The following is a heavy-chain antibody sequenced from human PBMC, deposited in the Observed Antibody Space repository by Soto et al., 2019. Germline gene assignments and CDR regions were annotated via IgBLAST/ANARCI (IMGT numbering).Heavy chain of an antibody. Sequence: SETLSLTCTVSGGSISSYYWSWIRQPPGKGLEWIGYIYYSGSTNYNPSLKSRVTISVDTSKNQFSLKLSSVTAADTAVYYCARHRYAENWFDPWGQGTLVTVSS. V-gene: IGHV4-59*08. D-gene: IGHD2-2*01. CDR1: GGSISSYY. CDR2: IYYSGST. J-gene: IGHJ5*02. CDR3: ARHRYAENWFDP.